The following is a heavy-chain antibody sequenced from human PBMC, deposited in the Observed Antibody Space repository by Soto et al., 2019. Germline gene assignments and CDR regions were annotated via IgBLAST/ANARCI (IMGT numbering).Heavy chain of an antibody. CDR1: GGSFSGYY. Sequence: SETLSLTCAVYGGSFSGYYWSWIRQPPGKGLEWIGEINHSGSTNYNPSLKSRVTISVDTSKNQFSLKLSSVTAADTAVYYCAREYDYGGVNWFDPWGQGTLVTVSS. CDR2: INHSGST. CDR3: AREYDYGGVNWFDP. J-gene: IGHJ5*02. V-gene: IGHV4-34*01. D-gene: IGHD4-17*01.